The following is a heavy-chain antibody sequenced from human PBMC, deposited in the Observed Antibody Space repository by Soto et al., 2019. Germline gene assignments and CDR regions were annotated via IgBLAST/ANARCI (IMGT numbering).Heavy chain of an antibody. CDR1: GYTFTSYG. Sequence: GASVKVSCKASGYTFTSYGISWVRQAPGQGLEWMGWISAYNGNTNYAQKLQGRVTMTTDTSTSTAYMELRSLRSDDTAVYYSARENDRASGYYFYGMDVWDQGTTVTVSS. CDR3: ARENDRASGYYFYGMDV. CDR2: ISAYNGNT. V-gene: IGHV1-18*01. J-gene: IGHJ6*02. D-gene: IGHD3-22*01.